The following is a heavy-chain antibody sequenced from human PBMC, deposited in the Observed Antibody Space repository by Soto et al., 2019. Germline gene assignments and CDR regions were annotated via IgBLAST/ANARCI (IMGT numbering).Heavy chain of an antibody. CDR3: ARDRYGDSSVGFHNAYDI. Sequence: ASVKVSCKDSGGTFSTYSMFLVRQAPGQGLEWMGRIIPMLGVRNYAQRFQDRVTITADKSTATVHMELSSVSAADTAVYYCARDRYGDSSVGFHNAYDIWGQGTMVTVSS. J-gene: IGHJ3*02. CDR2: IIPMLGVR. CDR1: GGTFSTYS. D-gene: IGHD4-17*01. V-gene: IGHV1-69*04.